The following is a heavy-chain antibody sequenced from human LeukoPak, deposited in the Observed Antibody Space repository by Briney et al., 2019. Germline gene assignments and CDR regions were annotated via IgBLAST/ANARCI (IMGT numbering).Heavy chain of an antibody. V-gene: IGHV4-30-2*01. Sequence: SRTLSLTCTVSGGSISSGGYYWSRIRQPPGKGLEWIGYIYHSGSTYYNPSLKSRVTISVDRSKNQFSLKLSSVTAADTAVYYCARVVKNEITYYDFWSGSDAFDIWGQGTMVTVSS. CDR1: GGSISSGGYY. CDR2: IYHSGST. J-gene: IGHJ3*02. CDR3: ARVVKNEITYYDFWSGSDAFDI. D-gene: IGHD3-3*01.